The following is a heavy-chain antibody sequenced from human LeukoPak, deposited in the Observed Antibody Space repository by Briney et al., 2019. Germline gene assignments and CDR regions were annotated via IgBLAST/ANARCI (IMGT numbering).Heavy chain of an antibody. D-gene: IGHD3-22*01. CDR2: IYPGDSDT. Sequence: GESLKISCKGSGYSFTSYWIGWVRQMPGKGLEWMGNIYPGDSDTRYSPSFQGQVTISADKSISTAYLQWSSLKASDTAMYYCARPYYYDSSGPQAPDYWGQGTLVTVSS. CDR3: ARPYYYDSSGPQAPDY. V-gene: IGHV5-51*01. CDR1: GYSFTSYW. J-gene: IGHJ4*02.